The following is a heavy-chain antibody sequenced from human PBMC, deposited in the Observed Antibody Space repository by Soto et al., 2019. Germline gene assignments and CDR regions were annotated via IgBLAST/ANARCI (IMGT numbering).Heavy chain of an antibody. Sequence: SETLSLTCTVSGGSISSSSYYWGWIRQPPGKGLEWIGSIYYSGSTYYNPSLKSRVTISVDTSKNQFSLKLSSVTAADTAVYYCARQFQLVTFDYWGQGTLVTVSS. V-gene: IGHV4-39*01. J-gene: IGHJ4*02. CDR2: IYYSGST. CDR1: GGSISSSSYY. CDR3: ARQFQLVTFDY. D-gene: IGHD6-13*01.